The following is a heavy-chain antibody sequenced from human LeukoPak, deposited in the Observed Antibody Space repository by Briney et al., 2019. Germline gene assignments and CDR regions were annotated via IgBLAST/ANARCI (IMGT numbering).Heavy chain of an antibody. CDR1: GGSISSGGYY. Sequence: SETLSLTCTVSGGSISSGGYYWRWIRQHPGKGLEWIGYIYYSGSTYYNPSLKSRVTISVATSKNQFSLKLSSVTAADTAVYYCARGVVPAAQNYYFDYWGQGTLVTVSS. V-gene: IGHV4-31*03. D-gene: IGHD2-2*01. CDR2: IYYSGST. J-gene: IGHJ4*02. CDR3: ARGVVPAAQNYYFDY.